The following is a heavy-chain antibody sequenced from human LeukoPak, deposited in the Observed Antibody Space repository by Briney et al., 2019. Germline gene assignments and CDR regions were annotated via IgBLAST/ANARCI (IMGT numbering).Heavy chain of an antibody. J-gene: IGHJ4*02. Sequence: ASVKVSCKASGYTFTGYYMHWARQAPGQGLEWMGGINPNSGGTNYAQKFQGRVTMTRETSISTAYMELSRLRSDDTAVYYCVRGGYYDILTGYLNYWGQGTLVTVSS. CDR3: VRGGYYDILTGYLNY. CDR1: GYTFTGYY. D-gene: IGHD3-9*01. CDR2: INPNSGGT. V-gene: IGHV1-2*02.